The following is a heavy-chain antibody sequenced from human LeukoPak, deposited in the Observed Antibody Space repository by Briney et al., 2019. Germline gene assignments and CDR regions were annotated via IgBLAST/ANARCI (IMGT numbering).Heavy chain of an antibody. CDR1: GCTFTSYG. CDR3: ARVSDRSSSGWFSDFDY. V-gene: IGHV1-18*01. CDR2: ISAYNGNT. Sequence: GASVKVSFKASGCTFTSYGISWVRRAAGEGVEGRGWISAYNGNTNYAQTLQGTPTMPTHTSTSTAYMQLMSLRSDHTAVYYCARVSDRSSSGWFSDFDYWGQGTLVTVSS. D-gene: IGHD6-19*01. J-gene: IGHJ4*02.